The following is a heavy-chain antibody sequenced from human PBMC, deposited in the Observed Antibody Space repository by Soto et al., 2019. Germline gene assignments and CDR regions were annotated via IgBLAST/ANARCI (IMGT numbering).Heavy chain of an antibody. J-gene: IGHJ4*02. CDR1: GGIFSTYA. CDR3: ARDRDDYGSGNYYNRIDF. V-gene: IGHV1-69*01. Sequence: QVQLVQSGAEVKKPGSSVKVSCKASGGIFSTYAISWLRQAPGQGLEWMGGIIPIFGTPNYAQRFQGRVTITADESTSTAYMELSRLRFEDTAVYYGARDRDDYGSGNYYNRIDFWGQGTLVTVSS. D-gene: IGHD3-10*01. CDR2: IIPIFGTP.